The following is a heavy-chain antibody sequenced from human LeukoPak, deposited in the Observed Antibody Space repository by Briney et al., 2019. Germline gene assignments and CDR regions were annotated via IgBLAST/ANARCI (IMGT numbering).Heavy chain of an antibody. Sequence: GRSLRLSCAASGFTFDDYAMHWVRQAPGKGLEWVSGISWNSGSIGYADSVKGRFTISRDNAKNSLYLQMNSLRAVDTAVYYCARSDYYGSGSYLKEFDYWGQGTLVTVSS. CDR3: ARSDYYGSGSYLKEFDY. CDR2: ISWNSGSI. J-gene: IGHJ4*02. CDR1: GFTFDDYA. D-gene: IGHD3-10*01. V-gene: IGHV3-9*01.